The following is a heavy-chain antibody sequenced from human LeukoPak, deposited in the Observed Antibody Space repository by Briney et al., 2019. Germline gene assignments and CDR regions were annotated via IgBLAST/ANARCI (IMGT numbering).Heavy chain of an antibody. V-gene: IGHV3-30-3*01. CDR2: ISYDGSNK. CDR3: ARDPYSSGWSPFDY. J-gene: IGHJ4*02. CDR1: GFTFSSYA. D-gene: IGHD6-19*01. Sequence: GGSLRLSCATSGFTFSSYAMHWVRQAPGKGLEWVAVISYDGSNKYYADSVKGRFTISRDNSKNTLYPQMNSLRAEDTAVYYCARDPYSSGWSPFDYWGQGTLVTVSS.